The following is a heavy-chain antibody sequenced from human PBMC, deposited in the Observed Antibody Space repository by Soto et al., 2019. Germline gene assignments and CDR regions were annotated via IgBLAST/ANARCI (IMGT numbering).Heavy chain of an antibody. D-gene: IGHD2-15*01. V-gene: IGHV3-74*01. Sequence: EVQLVESGGGLVQPGGSLRLSCAASGFTFSSYWMHWVRQAPGKGLVWVSRINSDGSSTSYADSVKGRFTISRDNAKNKLNLQMNSLRAEDTAVYYCVRTSLVVAAATREDYWGQGTLVTVSS. J-gene: IGHJ4*02. CDR3: VRTSLVVAAATREDY. CDR2: INSDGSST. CDR1: GFTFSSYW.